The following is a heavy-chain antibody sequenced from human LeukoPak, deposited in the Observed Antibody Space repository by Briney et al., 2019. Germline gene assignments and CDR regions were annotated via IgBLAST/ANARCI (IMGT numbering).Heavy chain of an antibody. CDR1: GCTFTSYY. Sequence: ASVKVSCKASGCTFTSYYMHWVRQAPGQGLEWMGIINPSGGSTSYAQKFQGRVTMTRDTSTSTVHMELSSLSSEDTAVYYCARDMTLGRGLIDWMPFDIWGQGTMVTVSS. CDR3: ARDMTLGRGLIDWMPFDI. CDR2: INPSGGST. J-gene: IGHJ3*02. V-gene: IGHV1-46*01. D-gene: IGHD3-16*01.